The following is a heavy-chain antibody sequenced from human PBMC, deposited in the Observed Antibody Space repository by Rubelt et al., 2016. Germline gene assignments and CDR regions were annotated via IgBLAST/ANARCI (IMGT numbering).Heavy chain of an antibody. CDR1: GFTVSSNY. CDR2: ISFDGSLR. D-gene: IGHD3-10*01. Sequence: VQLVESGGGLIQPGGSLRLACRASGFTVSSNYMNWVRQAPGKGLEWVAIISFDGSLRHYADYVKGRFTISRDNSKNTLYLEISRLRAEDTAVYYCVRDRYASASGGMDVWGQGTTVTVSS. V-gene: IGHV3-30*03. J-gene: IGHJ6*02. CDR3: VRDRYASASGGMDV.